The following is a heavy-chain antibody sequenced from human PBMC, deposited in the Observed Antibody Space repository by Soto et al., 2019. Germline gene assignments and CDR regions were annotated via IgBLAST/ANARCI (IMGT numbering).Heavy chain of an antibody. CDR2: ISSSSNTI. D-gene: IGHD6-13*01. Sequence: PGGSLRLSCAASGFTFSSYDMNWVRQAPGMGLEGISYISSSSNTIYYADSVKGRFTISRDNAENSLYLQMNSLCAEDTAVYYCARGTYRSKTDFDYWGQGTLVTVSS. J-gene: IGHJ4*02. CDR3: ARGTYRSKTDFDY. V-gene: IGHV3-48*01. CDR1: GFTFSSYD.